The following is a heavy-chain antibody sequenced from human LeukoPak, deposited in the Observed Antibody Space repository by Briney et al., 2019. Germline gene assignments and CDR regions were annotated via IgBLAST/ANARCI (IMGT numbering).Heavy chain of an antibody. J-gene: IGHJ6*03. CDR3: ARASSYCYYYYMDV. V-gene: IGHV4-61*05. D-gene: IGHD6-13*01. Sequence: SETLSLTCTVSGGSISSSSYYWGWIRQPPGKGLEWIGYIYYSGSTNYNPSLKSRVTISVDTSKNQFSLKLSSVTAADTAVYYCARASSYCYYYYMDVWGKGTTVTVSS. CDR1: GGSISSSSYY. CDR2: IYYSGST.